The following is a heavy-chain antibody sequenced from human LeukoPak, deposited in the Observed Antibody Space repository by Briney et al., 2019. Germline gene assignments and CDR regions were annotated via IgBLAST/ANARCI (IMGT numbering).Heavy chain of an antibody. D-gene: IGHD1-26*01. CDR2: ISSSGDSI. Sequence: PGGSLRLSCAASGFSLTTYEMNWVRQAPGKGLEWVSYISSSGDSIYYADSVKGRFSISRDNAKNSLSLQMNSLRAEDTAIYSCGGDGRVGATWSFGAFDIWGQGTTVTVSS. V-gene: IGHV3-48*03. J-gene: IGHJ3*02. CDR1: GFSLTTYE. CDR3: GGDGRVGATWSFGAFDI.